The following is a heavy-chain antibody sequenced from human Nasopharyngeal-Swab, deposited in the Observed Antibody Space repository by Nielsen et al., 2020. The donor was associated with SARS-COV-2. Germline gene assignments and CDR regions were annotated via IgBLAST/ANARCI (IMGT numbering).Heavy chain of an antibody. D-gene: IGHD5/OR15-5a*01. V-gene: IGHV4-4*02. CDR3: ARVVSHEVHFDY. J-gene: IGHJ4*02. CDR1: GGSISSSNW. CDR2: IYHSGST. Sequence: SETLSLTCAVSGGSISSSNWWSWVRPPPGKGLEWIGEIYHSGSTNYNPSLKSRVTISVDKSKNQFSLKLSSVTAADTAVYYCARVVSHEVHFDYWGQGTLVTVSS.